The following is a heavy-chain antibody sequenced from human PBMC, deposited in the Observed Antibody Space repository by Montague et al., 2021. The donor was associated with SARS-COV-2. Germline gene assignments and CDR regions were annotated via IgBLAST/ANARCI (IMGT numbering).Heavy chain of an antibody. Sequence: TLSLTCAVYGGSFSGYYWSWIRQPPGKALEWLARIDWDDDKYYSTSLKTRLTISKDTSKNQVVLTMTNMDPVGTATYYCARDWGCTHFDYWGQGTLVTVSS. D-gene: IGHD7-27*01. J-gene: IGHJ4*02. CDR3: ARDWGCTHFDY. V-gene: IGHV2-70*11. CDR1: GGSFSGYY. CDR2: IDWDDDK.